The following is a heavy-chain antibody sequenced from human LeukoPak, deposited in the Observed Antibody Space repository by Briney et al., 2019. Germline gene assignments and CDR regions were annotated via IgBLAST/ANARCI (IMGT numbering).Heavy chain of an antibody. J-gene: IGHJ4*02. V-gene: IGHV5-51*01. CDR1: GYTFTTYW. Sequence: GESLKISSQAAGYTFTTYWIGWVRQMPGKGREWMGIIYPGDSDTRYSPSFQGQVTISADRSDSTAYLPWSSLKASDTAIYSCARRAETKEIFEYWGQGTLVTVSS. CDR2: IYPGDSDT. CDR3: ARRAETKEIFEY. D-gene: IGHD1-1*01.